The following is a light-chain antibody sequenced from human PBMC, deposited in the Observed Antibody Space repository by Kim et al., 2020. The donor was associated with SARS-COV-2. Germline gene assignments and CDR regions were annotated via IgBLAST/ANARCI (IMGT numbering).Light chain of an antibody. V-gene: IGKV1-12*01. CDR3: QQGNTLPPT. CDR2: DAS. CDR1: RRVGTY. J-gene: IGKJ4*01. Sequence: IQMTQSPSSVSASVGDRVTISCRASRRVGTYLIWYQQSPGKVPKLLIHDASHLQGGVPSRFSGSGCGTDFTLTINNLQPEDSAVYYCQQGNTLPPTFGGGTKLLI.